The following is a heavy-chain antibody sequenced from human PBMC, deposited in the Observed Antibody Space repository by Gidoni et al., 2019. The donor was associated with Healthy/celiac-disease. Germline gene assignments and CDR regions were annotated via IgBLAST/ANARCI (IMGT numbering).Heavy chain of an antibody. V-gene: IGHV3-30*18. J-gene: IGHJ4*02. CDR2: ISYDGSNK. CDR1: TFSSYG. CDR3: AKEGYSSSSGLDY. D-gene: IGHD6-6*01. Sequence: TFSSYGMHWVRQAPGKGLEWVAVISYDGSNKYYADSVKGRFTISRDNSKNTLYLQMNSLRAEDTAVYYCAKEGYSSSSGLDYWGQGTLVTVSS.